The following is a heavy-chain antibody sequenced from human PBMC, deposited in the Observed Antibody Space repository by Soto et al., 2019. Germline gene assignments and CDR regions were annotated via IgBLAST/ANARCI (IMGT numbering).Heavy chain of an antibody. Sequence: QVQLVQSGAEVKKPGSSVKVSCKASGGTLNSYVFNWVRQAPGQGLEWMGGIISIFGTPNYGQKFQGRVTMTADESTSTGFMELSSLTSEDTAIYYCARDLGSGYDPGDYWGQGPLVTVSS. D-gene: IGHD5-12*01. CDR2: IISIFGTP. V-gene: IGHV1-69*12. J-gene: IGHJ4*02. CDR3: ARDLGSGYDPGDY. CDR1: GGTLNSYV.